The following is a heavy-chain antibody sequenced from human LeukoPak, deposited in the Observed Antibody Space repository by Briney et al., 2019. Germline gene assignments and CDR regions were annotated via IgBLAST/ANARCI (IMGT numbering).Heavy chain of an antibody. Sequence: ASVKVSCKASGYTFTSYDINWVRQATGQGLEWMGWMSPNSGNTGYAQKFQGRVTMTRNTSISTAYMELSSLRSEDTAVYYCARGVGTTLYYYYYYYMDVWGKGTTVTVSS. CDR3: ARGVGTTLYYYYYYYMDV. J-gene: IGHJ6*03. D-gene: IGHD1-1*01. CDR1: GYTFTSYD. V-gene: IGHV1-8*01. CDR2: MSPNSGNT.